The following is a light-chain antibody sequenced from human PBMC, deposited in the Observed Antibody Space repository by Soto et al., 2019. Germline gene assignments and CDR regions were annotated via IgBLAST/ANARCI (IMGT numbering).Light chain of an antibody. V-gene: IGKV2-30*01. CDR1: QSLVYSDGNTY. Sequence: DVVMPQSPLSLPVTLGQPASISCRSSQSLVYSDGNTYLNWFQQRPGQSPRRLIYKVSKRDSGVPCRFSGSGSGTDFPLKISRVEAEDVGVYYCMQGTHWPPFTFGPGTQVDIK. J-gene: IGKJ3*01. CDR2: KVS. CDR3: MQGTHWPPFT.